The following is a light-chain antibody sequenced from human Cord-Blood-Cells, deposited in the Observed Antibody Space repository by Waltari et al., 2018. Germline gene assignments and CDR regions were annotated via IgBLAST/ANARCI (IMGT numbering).Light chain of an antibody. J-gene: IGKJ4*01. CDR2: AAS. CDR3: QQSYSTPPIT. CDR1: QSISSY. Sequence: DIQMTQSPSSLSASVGDRVTITCRASQSISSYLNWYQQKPGKAPKLLIYAASSLQSGVPSRFSSSRSGTDFTLTISSMQPEDFSTYYCQQSYSTPPITFGGGTKVEIK. V-gene: IGKV1-39*01.